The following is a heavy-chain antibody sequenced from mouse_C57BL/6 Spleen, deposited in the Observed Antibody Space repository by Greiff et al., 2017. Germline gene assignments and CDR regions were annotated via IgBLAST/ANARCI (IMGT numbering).Heavy chain of an antibody. J-gene: IGHJ2*01. V-gene: IGHV1-39*01. Sequence: EVKLQESGPELVKPGASVKISCKASGYSFTDYNMNWVKQSNGKSLEWIGVINPNYGTTSYNQNFKGKATLTVDQSSSTSYMQRNSLTSEDSAVYYCARGRILFPDYWGQGTTLTVSS. CDR1: GYSFTDYN. CDR2: INPNYGTT. CDR3: ARGRILFPDY. D-gene: IGHD1-1*01.